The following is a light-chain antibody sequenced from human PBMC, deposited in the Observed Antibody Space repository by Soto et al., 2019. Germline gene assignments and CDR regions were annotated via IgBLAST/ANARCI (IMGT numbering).Light chain of an antibody. CDR2: DVS. J-gene: IGLJ1*01. CDR1: NSDVGGYNY. Sequence: QSALTQPASVSGSPGQSITISCTGTNSDVGGYNYVSWYQQHPGKAPKFMIYDVSNRPSGVSNRFSGSKSGNTASLTISGLQAEDEADYYCTSYTSSSTYVFGTGTKATVL. V-gene: IGLV2-14*01. CDR3: TSYTSSSTYV.